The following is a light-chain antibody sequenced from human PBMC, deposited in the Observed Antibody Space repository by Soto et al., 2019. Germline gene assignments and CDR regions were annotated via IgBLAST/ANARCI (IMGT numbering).Light chain of an antibody. Sequence: QSALTQPASVSGSPGQSITISCTGTTSDIGSYNLVSWYQQHPGKAPKLMIYEGDKRPSGLSNRFSGSRSGNTASLTISGLQAEDEADYYCCSYADSSSLVFGVGTKLTVL. CDR3: CSYADSSSLV. V-gene: IGLV2-23*01. CDR1: TSDIGSYNL. J-gene: IGLJ2*01. CDR2: EGD.